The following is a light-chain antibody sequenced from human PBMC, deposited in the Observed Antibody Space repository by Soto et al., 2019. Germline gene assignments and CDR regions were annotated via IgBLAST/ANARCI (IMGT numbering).Light chain of an antibody. CDR2: DAS. CDR3: QQRNVWPPVT. J-gene: IGKJ5*01. Sequence: EIVMTQSPATLSVSPGERATLSCRASQSVSSSYLAWYQQKPGQAPRLLIYDASNRATGIPARFSGSGSGTDFTLTISSLEPEDSAVYYCQQRNVWPPVTFGQGTRLEIK. V-gene: IGKV3-11*01. CDR1: QSVSSSY.